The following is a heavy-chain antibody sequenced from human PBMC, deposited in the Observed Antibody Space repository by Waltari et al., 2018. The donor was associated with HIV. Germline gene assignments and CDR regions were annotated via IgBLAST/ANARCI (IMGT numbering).Heavy chain of an antibody. CDR3: ARDRSEGGGYYYYGLDV. Sequence: QVQLVESGGGVVKPGGSLRLSCAASGFTFSSYGMPWVRQAPGKGLEWVVVIWYDGTNKYYADSVKGRFTISRDNSKNTLYLQMNSLRAEDTAVYYCARDRSEGGGYYYYGLDVWGQGTTVTVSS. D-gene: IGHD2-15*01. CDR1: GFTFSSYG. CDR2: IWYDGTNK. V-gene: IGHV3-33*01. J-gene: IGHJ6*02.